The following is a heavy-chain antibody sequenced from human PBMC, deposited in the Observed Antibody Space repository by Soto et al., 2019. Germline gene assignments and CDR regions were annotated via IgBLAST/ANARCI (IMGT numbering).Heavy chain of an antibody. CDR2: ISTSGTTI. V-gene: IGHV3-48*03. CDR3: GRSPHLIDY. CDR1: GFTFSSYE. J-gene: IGHJ4*02. Sequence: PGGSLRLSCAASGFTFSSYEMNWVRQAPGKGLEWVSYISTSGTTIYYADSVKGRFTISRDNAKNSLYLQMNSLRAEDTAVYYRGRSPHLIDYWGQGTLVTVSS. D-gene: IGHD3-3*02.